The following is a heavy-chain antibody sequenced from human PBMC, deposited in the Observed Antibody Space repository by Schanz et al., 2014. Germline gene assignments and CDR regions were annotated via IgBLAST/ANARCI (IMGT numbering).Heavy chain of an antibody. J-gene: IGHJ4*02. D-gene: IGHD6-13*01. Sequence: QVQLQESGPGLVKPSQTLSLTCAVSGGSISSGGYTWSWIRQPPGKGLEWIGYIYYSGSTYYNPSLKGRVTISVDPSKNQFSRMLGSVTAADTAVYYCARAAGPVDYWGQGTLVTVSS. CDR3: ARAAGPVDY. V-gene: IGHV4-30-4*07. CDR2: IYYSGST. CDR1: GGSISSGGYT.